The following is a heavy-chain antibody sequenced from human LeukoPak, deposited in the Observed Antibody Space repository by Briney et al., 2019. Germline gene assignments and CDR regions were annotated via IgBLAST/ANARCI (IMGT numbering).Heavy chain of an antibody. D-gene: IGHD3-22*01. CDR1: GFTFSDYY. CDR2: ISSSGSTI. CDR3: ARDNLYDSSGYYPHFDY. Sequence: GGSLRLSCAASGFTFSDYYMSWIRQAPGKGLEWVSYISSSGSTIYYADSVKGRFTIPRDNAKNSLYLQMNSLRAEDTAVYYCARDNLYDSSGYYPHFDYWGQGTLVTVSS. J-gene: IGHJ4*02. V-gene: IGHV3-11*01.